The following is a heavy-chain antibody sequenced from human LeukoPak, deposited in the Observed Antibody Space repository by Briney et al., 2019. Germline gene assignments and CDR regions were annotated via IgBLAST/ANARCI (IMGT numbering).Heavy chain of an antibody. D-gene: IGHD6-13*01. Sequence: GASVKVSCKASGYTFTGYYMHWVRQAPGQGLVWMGWINPNSGGTNYAQKFQGRVTMTRDTSISTAYMELSRLRSDDTAVYYCARDQNGIAAAGTYYYYYYGMDVWGQGTTVTVSS. V-gene: IGHV1-2*02. J-gene: IGHJ6*02. CDR1: GYTFTGYY. CDR2: INPNSGGT. CDR3: ARDQNGIAAAGTYYYYYYGMDV.